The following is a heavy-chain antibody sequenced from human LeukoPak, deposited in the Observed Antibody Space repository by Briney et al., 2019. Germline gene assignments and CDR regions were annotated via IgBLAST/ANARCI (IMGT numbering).Heavy chain of an antibody. D-gene: IGHD3-10*01. CDR1: GDSVSSNSAA. CDR2: AYYRSNWNN. J-gene: IGHJ4*02. V-gene: IGHV6-1*01. Sequence: SQTLSLTCAISGDSVSSNSAAWNWIRQSPSRGLEWLGRAYYRSNWNNDYAVSVESRITINPDTSKNQFSLQVNSVTPEDTAVYYCARARLHHNYGSGTSFDYWGQGTLVTVSS. CDR3: ARARLHHNYGSGTSFDY.